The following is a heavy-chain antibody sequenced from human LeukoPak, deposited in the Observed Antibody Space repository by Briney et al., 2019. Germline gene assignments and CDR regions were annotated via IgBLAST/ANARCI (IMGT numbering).Heavy chain of an antibody. CDR1: GFTFSSYS. V-gene: IGHV3-21*01. CDR2: ISSSSSYL. J-gene: IGHJ4*02. D-gene: IGHD6-19*01. Sequence: GGSLRLSCAASGFTFSSYSMNWVRQAPGKGLEWVSSISSSSSYLYYADSVKGRFTISRDNAKNSLYLQMNSLRAEDTAVYYCARRFRYSSGWYGDYWGQGTLVTVSS. CDR3: ARRFRYSSGWYGDY.